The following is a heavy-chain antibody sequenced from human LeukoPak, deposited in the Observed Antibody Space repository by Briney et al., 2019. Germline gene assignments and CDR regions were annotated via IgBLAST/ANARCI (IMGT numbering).Heavy chain of an antibody. CDR3: ARGYSSGWSPNDVPFDI. Sequence: ASVKVSCKASGYTSTGYYMHWVRQAPGQGLEWMGWINPNSGGTNYAQKFQGRVTMTRDTSISTAYMELSRLRSDDTAVYYCARGYSSGWSPNDVPFDIWGQGTMVTVSS. J-gene: IGHJ3*02. CDR1: GYTSTGYY. V-gene: IGHV1-2*02. D-gene: IGHD6-19*01. CDR2: INPNSGGT.